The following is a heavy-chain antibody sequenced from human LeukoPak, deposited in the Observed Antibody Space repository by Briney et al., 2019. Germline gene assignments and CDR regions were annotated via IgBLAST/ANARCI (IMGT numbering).Heavy chain of an antibody. Sequence: ASVKVSCKASGYTFTSYGISWVRQAPGQGLEWMGWISAYNGNTNYAQKLQGRVTMTTDTSTSTAYMVLRSLRSDDTAVYYCARDKYYDSSGYYFYWGQGTLVTVSS. J-gene: IGHJ4*02. V-gene: IGHV1-18*01. CDR3: ARDKYYDSSGYYFY. CDR1: GYTFTSYG. CDR2: ISAYNGNT. D-gene: IGHD3-22*01.